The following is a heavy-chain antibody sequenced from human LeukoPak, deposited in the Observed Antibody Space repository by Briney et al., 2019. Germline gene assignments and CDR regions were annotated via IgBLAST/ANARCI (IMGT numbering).Heavy chain of an antibody. CDR3: ARVGYRDGYKNYYMDV. CDR1: GGSIINYY. Sequence: SETLSLTCTVSGGSIINYYWTWIRQPAGKGLEWIGRIYTSGNTNYNPSLNSRVTMSVDTSKNQFSLKLNSLTAADTAVYYCARVGYRDGYKNYYMDVWGKGTTVTVSS. J-gene: IGHJ6*03. V-gene: IGHV4-4*07. D-gene: IGHD5-24*01. CDR2: IYTSGNT.